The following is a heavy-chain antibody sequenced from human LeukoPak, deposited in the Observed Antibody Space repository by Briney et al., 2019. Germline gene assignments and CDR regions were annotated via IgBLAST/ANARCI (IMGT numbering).Heavy chain of an antibody. D-gene: IGHD3-22*01. CDR1: GGTFSSYA. CDR2: IIPIFGTA. J-gene: IGHJ4*02. Sequence: SVKVSCKASGGTFSSYAISWVRQAPGQGLEWMGGIIPIFGTANYAQKFQGRVTITADESTSTAYMELSSLRSEDTAVYYCVRDHRDYYDSSGYYSFDYWGQGTLVTVSS. V-gene: IGHV1-69*13. CDR3: VRDHRDYYDSSGYYSFDY.